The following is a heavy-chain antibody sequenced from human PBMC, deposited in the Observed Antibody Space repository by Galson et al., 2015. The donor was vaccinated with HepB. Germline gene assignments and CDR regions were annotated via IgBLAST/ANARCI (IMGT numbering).Heavy chain of an antibody. CDR1: GFTFSSYA. J-gene: IGHJ4*02. CDR2: ISYDGSNK. V-gene: IGHV3-30-3*01. Sequence: SLRLSCAASGFTFSSYAMHWVRQAPGKGLEWVAVISYDGSNKYYADSVKGRFTISRDNSKNTLYLQMNSLRAEDTAVYYCARDKGLAVAGTGLDYWGQGTLVTVSS. CDR3: ARDKGLAVAGTGLDY. D-gene: IGHD6-19*01.